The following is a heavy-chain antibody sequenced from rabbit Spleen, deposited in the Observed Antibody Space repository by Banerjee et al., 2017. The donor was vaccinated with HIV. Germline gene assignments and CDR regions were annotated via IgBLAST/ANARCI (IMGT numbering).Heavy chain of an antibody. Sequence: QEQLVESGGGLVKPEGSLTLTCTASGFSFSNNYWICWVRQAPGKGLEWIACIYTGSSGSTYYASWAKGRFTISKTSSTTVTLQMTSLTAVDTATYFCARGYGNSDSNVYKLWGPGTLVTVS. V-gene: IGHV1S45*01. D-gene: IGHD6-1*01. J-gene: IGHJ4*01. CDR2: IYTGSSGST. CDR3: ARGYGNSDSNVYKL. CDR1: GFSFSNNYW.